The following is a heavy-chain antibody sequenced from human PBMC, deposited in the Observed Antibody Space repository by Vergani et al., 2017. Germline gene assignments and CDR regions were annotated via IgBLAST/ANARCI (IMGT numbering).Heavy chain of an antibody. V-gene: IGHV4-59*01. Sequence: QVQLQESGPGLVKPSETLSLTCTVSGGSISSYYWSWIRQPPGKGLEWIGYIYYSGSTNYNPSLKSRVTISVDTSKNQFSLKLSSVTAADTAVYYCARGGGAVAGTNWYFDLWGRGTLVTVSS. D-gene: IGHD6-19*01. CDR3: ARGGGAVAGTNWYFDL. J-gene: IGHJ2*01. CDR2: IYYSGST. CDR1: GGSISSYY.